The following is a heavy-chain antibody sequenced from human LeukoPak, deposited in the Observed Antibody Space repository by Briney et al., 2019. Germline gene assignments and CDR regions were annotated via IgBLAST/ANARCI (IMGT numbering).Heavy chain of an antibody. D-gene: IGHD1-26*01. CDR2: IYYSGST. J-gene: IGHJ4*02. V-gene: IGHV4-61*08. CDR3: ARFQWGPCYFDY. CDR1: GDSITSSAFY. Sequence: PSETLSLTCTVSGDSITSSAFYWSWIRQPPGKGLEWIGYIYYSGSTNYNPSLKSRVTISVDTSKNQFSLKLSSVTAADTAVYYCARFQWGPCYFDYWGQGTLVTVSS.